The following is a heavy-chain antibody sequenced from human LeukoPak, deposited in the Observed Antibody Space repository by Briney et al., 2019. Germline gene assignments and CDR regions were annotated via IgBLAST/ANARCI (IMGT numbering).Heavy chain of an antibody. CDR2: ISRSGSTI. J-gene: IGHJ4*02. V-gene: IGHV3-48*03. CDR3: ARVDEWLATDY. D-gene: IGHD6-19*01. CDR1: GFTFSSYE. Sequence: PGGSLRLSCAASGFTFSSYEMNWVRQAPGKGLEWVSYISRSGSTIYYADSVKGRFTISRDNAKNSLDLQMNSLRAEDTALYYCARVDEWLATDYWGQGTLLTVSS.